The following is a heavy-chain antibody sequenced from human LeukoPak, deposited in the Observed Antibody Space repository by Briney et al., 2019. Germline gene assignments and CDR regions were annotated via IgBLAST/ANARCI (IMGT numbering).Heavy chain of an antibody. CDR1: GFTFSSYS. V-gene: IGHV3-48*02. Sequence: GGSLRLSCAASGFTFSSYSMNWVRQAPGKGLEWVSYISSSSSTIYYADSVKGRFTISRDNAKNSLYLQMNSLRDEDTAVYYCARGGSAYSSSWSTFDYWGQGTLVTVSS. J-gene: IGHJ4*02. CDR3: ARGGSAYSSSWSTFDY. CDR2: ISSSSSTI. D-gene: IGHD6-13*01.